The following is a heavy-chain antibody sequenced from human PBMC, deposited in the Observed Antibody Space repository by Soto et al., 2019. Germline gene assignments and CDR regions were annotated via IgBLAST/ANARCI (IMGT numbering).Heavy chain of an antibody. CDR3: ARDRVESGYPEYFQH. CDR2: IYSGGST. CDR1: GFTVSSNY. J-gene: IGHJ1*01. V-gene: IGHV3-53*01. D-gene: IGHD3-22*01. Sequence: GGSLRLSCATSGFTVSSNYMSWVRPAPGKGLEWVSVIYSGGSTYYADSVKGRFTISRDNSKNTLYLQMNSLRAEDTAVYYCARDRVESGYPEYFQHWGQGTLVTVSS.